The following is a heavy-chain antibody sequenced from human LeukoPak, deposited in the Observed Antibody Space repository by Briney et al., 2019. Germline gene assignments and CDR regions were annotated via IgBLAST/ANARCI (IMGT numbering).Heavy chain of an antibody. CDR3: AKHRDDNAPPDDFNT. CDR2: ISDSGGRT. V-gene: IGHV3-23*01. Sequence: PGGSLRLSCAVSGITLSNYGMSWVRQAPGKGLEWVAGISDSGGRTNYADSVKGRFTISRDNSRNALSLEMNSLTAADTAVYYCAKHRDDNAPPDDFNTWGQGTMVTVSS. J-gene: IGHJ3*02. CDR1: GITLSNYG. D-gene: IGHD1-1*01.